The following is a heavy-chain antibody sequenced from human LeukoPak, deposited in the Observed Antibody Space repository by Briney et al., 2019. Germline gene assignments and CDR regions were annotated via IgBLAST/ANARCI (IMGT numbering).Heavy chain of an antibody. CDR3: AAMAYYYYGMDV. V-gene: IGHV3-21*04. CDR2: ISSSSSYI. J-gene: IGHJ6*02. D-gene: IGHD2-8*01. Sequence: PGGSLRLSCAASGFTFSSYSMNWVRQAPGKGLEWVSSISSSSSYIYYADSVKGRFTISRDNAKNSLYLQMNSLRAEDTALYYCAAMAYYYYGMDVWGQGTTVTVSS. CDR1: GFTFSSYS.